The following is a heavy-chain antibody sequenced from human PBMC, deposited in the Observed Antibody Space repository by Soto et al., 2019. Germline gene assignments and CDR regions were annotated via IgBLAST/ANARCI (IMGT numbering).Heavy chain of an antibody. V-gene: IGHV3-23*01. D-gene: IGHD2-2*02. CDR1: GFTFSSYA. Sequence: PVGSLRLSCAASGFTFSSYAMSWVRQAPGKGLEWVSAISGSGGSTYYADSVKGRFTISRDNSKNTLYLQMNSLRAEDTAVYYCAKDYERDCSSTSCYRPDAFDIWGQGTMVTVSS. CDR3: AKDYERDCSSTSCYRPDAFDI. J-gene: IGHJ3*02. CDR2: ISGSGGST.